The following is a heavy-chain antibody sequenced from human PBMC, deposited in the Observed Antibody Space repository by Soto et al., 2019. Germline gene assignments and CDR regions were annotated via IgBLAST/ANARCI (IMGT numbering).Heavy chain of an antibody. J-gene: IGHJ6*03. CDR2: ISASGNSK. V-gene: IGHV3-23*01. D-gene: IGHD3-3*01. CDR1: GFTFSSDS. CDR3: AKCNGDFHYYYMDV. Sequence: GGSLRLSCAASGFTFSSDSMTWVRQAPGKGLEWVSSISASGNSKYYADSVKGRFSISRDNSENTLYLQLNSLRADDTAVYYCAKCNGDFHYYYMDVWGKGTSVTVSS.